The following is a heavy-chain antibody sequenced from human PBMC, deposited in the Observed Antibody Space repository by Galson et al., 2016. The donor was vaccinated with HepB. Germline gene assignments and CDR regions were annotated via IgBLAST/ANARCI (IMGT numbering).Heavy chain of an antibody. Sequence: SLRLSCAGSGFTFSSYGMHWVRQAPGKGLEWVAVIWSDGSNKNYADSVKGRFTISRDNSKNTLYLQMNSLRAEDTAVYYCAKSATKQLRDVNAHGIWGQGTMVTVSS. J-gene: IGHJ3*02. D-gene: IGHD4-17*01. CDR2: IWSDGSNK. CDR3: AKSATKQLRDVNAHGI. V-gene: IGHV3-33*06. CDR1: GFTFSSYG.